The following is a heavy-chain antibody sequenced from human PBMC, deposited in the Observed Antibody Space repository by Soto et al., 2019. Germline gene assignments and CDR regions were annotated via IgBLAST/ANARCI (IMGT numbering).Heavy chain of an antibody. CDR3: ARASSRWGSDAAH. Sequence: VHLVESGGGLIQPGGSLRLSCAPSGFSVSANYMSWVRQAPGRGLECVSSIYSGGSTVYADAVTGRFTISRDNSKNTLYLQMNSLRAEDTAVYYCARASSRWGSDAAHWGQGTLVTVSP. J-gene: IGHJ1*01. CDR1: GFSVSANY. V-gene: IGHV3-53*01. CDR2: IYSGGST. D-gene: IGHD3-16*01.